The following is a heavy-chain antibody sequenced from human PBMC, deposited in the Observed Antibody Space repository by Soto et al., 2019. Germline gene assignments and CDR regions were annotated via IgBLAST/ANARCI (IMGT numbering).Heavy chain of an antibody. CDR2: TYYRSKWYN. CDR3: ARDGGTPSSRAYKSIFDY. Sequence: PSQTLSLTCAISGDSVSSNSAAWNWIRQSPSRGLEWLGRTYYRSKWYNDYAVSVKSRITINPDTSKNQFSLQLNSVTPEDTAVYYCARDGGTPSSRAYKSIFDYWGQGTLVTVSS. D-gene: IGHD6-6*01. V-gene: IGHV6-1*01. CDR1: GDSVSSNSAA. J-gene: IGHJ4*02.